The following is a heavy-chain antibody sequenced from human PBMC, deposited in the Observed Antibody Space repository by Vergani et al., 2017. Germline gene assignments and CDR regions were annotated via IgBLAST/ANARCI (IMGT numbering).Heavy chain of an antibody. CDR3: ARESWATVVNRYXFDY. Sequence: EVQLVESGGGLVQPGGSLRLSCAASGFTFSSYWMSWVRQAPGKGLEWVANIKQDGSEKYYVDSVKGRFTISRDNAKNSLYLQMNSLRAEDTAVYYWARESWATVVNRYXFDYWGQGTLVTVSS. CDR2: IKQDGSEK. CDR1: GFTFSSYW. D-gene: IGHD4-23*01. V-gene: IGHV3-7*01. J-gene: IGHJ4*02.